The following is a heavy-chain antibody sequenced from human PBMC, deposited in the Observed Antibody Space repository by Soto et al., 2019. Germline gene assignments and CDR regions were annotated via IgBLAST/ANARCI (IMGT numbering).Heavy chain of an antibody. Sequence: SGTLSLTCAVEGVYWHDEYGRGIRRSPGKGLEWIGEIKRSGNTYYNPSLGSRVSTSIDLSKNQFSLSLTSVTAADTAVYYCARGLATVYLMRRYYGFDIWSEGTMVT. D-gene: IGHD2-21*01. CDR3: ARGLATVYLMRRYYGFDI. CDR2: IKRSGNT. J-gene: IGHJ3*02. CDR1: GVYWHDEY. V-gene: IGHV4-34*01.